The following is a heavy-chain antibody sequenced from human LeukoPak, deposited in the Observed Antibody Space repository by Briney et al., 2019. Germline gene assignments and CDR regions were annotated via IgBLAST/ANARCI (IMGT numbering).Heavy chain of an antibody. Sequence: PSETLSLTCTVSSASISSSYWSWIRQPAGKGLEWIGRMYSGGSPNYNPSLKSRVTMSVDTSKNQFSLKLSSVTAADTAVYYCARAVNMAFDIWGQGTIVTVSS. CDR1: SASISSSY. V-gene: IGHV4-4*07. CDR3: ARAVNMAFDI. J-gene: IGHJ3*02. CDR2: MYSGGSP. D-gene: IGHD2/OR15-2a*01.